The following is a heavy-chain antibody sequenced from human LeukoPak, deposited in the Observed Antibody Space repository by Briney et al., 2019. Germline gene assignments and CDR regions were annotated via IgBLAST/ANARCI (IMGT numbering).Heavy chain of an antibody. V-gene: IGHV3-30*02. J-gene: IGHJ6*02. CDR2: IRYDGSNK. CDR1: GFTFSSYG. D-gene: IGHD6-13*01. Sequence: GGSLRLSCAASGFTFSSYGMHWVRQAPGKGLEWVAFIRYDGSNKYYADSVKGRFTISRDNSKNTLYLQMNSLRAEDTAVYYCAKAIGTAAATYYGMDVWGQGTTVTVSS. CDR3: AKAIGTAAATYYGMDV.